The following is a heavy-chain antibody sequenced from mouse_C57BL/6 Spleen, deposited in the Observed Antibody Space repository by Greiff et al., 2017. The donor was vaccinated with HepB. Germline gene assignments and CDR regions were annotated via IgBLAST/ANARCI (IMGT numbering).Heavy chain of an antibody. CDR1: GFTFSDFY. CDR2: SRNKANDYTT. D-gene: IGHD2-3*01. J-gene: IGHJ4*01. CDR3: ARDADGYYGAMDY. Sequence: EVQGVESGGGLVQSGRSLRLSCATSGFTFSDFYMEWVRQAPGKGLEWIAASRNKANDYTTEYSASVKGRFIVSRDTSQSILYLQMNALRAEDTAIYYCARDADGYYGAMDYWGQGTSVTVSS. V-gene: IGHV7-1*01.